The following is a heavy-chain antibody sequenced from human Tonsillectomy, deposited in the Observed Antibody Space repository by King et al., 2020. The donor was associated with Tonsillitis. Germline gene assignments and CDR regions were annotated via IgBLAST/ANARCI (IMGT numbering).Heavy chain of an antibody. CDR2: ISAYKGNT. CDR1: GYTFTNYS. J-gene: IGHJ4*02. CDR3: ARVYDFWSRYYFDY. D-gene: IGHD3-3*01. Sequence: QLVQSGAEVKKPGASVKVSCKASGYTFTNYSISWVRQAPGQGLEWMGWISAYKGNTNYAQKLQGRGTMNRDTSTSTAYMELRSLRSDDTAVYYCARVYDFWSRYYFDYWGQGTLVTVSS. V-gene: IGHV1-18*01.